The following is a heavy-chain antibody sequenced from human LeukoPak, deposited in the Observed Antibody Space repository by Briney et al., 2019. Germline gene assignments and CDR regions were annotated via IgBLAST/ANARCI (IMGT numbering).Heavy chain of an antibody. V-gene: IGHV6-1*01. J-gene: IGHJ3*01. CDR1: GDTVSSNSAA. Sequence: SQTLSLTCDISGDTVSSNSAAWNWIRQSPSRGLGWLGRTYYRSKWYYDYAVSVKSRTTISPDTSKNQFSLQLNSVTADDTAVYYCARGFALDFWGQGTMVTVSS. CDR3: ARGFALDF. CDR2: TYYRSKWYY.